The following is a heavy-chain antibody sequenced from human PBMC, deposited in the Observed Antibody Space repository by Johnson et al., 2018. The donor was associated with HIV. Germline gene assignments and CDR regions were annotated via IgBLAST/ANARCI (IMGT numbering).Heavy chain of an antibody. CDR1: GFTFSSYA. Sequence: VQLVESGGGVVQPGRSLRLSCAASGFTFSSYAMSWVRPAPGKGLEWVSAISGSGGSTYYADSVKGRFTISRDNSKNMLYLQMNSLRAEDTAMYYCARDLYYYDSSDYYSNAFDIWGPGTMVTVSS. CDR2: ISGSGGST. V-gene: IGHV3-23*04. J-gene: IGHJ3*02. CDR3: ARDLYYYDSSDYYSNAFDI. D-gene: IGHD3-22*01.